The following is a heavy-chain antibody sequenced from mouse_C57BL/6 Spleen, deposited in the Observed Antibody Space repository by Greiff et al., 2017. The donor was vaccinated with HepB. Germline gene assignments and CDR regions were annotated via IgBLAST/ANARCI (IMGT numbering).Heavy chain of an antibody. D-gene: IGHD3-2*02. CDR1: GYTFIDYY. Sequence: VKLGASVKMLFKASGYTFIDYYTYWLKQSHGKSLEGSGVINPYNGGTSYNQKFKGKATLTVDKSSSTAYMELNSLTSEDSAVDYCASEAQAPYYAMDYWGQGTSVTVAS. CDR3: ASEAQAPYYAMDY. CDR2: INPYNGGT. J-gene: IGHJ4*01. V-gene: IGHV1-19*01.